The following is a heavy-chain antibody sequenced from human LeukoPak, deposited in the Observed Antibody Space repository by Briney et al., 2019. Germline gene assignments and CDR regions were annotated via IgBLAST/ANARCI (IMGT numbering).Heavy chain of an antibody. V-gene: IGHV4-61*05. D-gene: IGHD5-18*01. Sequence: SETLSLTCTVSGGSISSSSYYWGWIRQPPGKGLEWIGYIYYSGSTNYNPSLKSRVTISVDTSKNQFPLKLSSVTAADTAVYYCASMSYGRPFDYWGQGTLVTVSS. CDR1: GGSISSSSYY. CDR2: IYYSGST. J-gene: IGHJ4*02. CDR3: ASMSYGRPFDY.